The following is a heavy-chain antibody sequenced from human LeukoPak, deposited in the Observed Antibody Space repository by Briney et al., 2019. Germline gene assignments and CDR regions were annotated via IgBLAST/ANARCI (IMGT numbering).Heavy chain of an antibody. CDR1: GGSISSSSYY. Sequence: SETLSLTCTVSGGSISSSSYYWGWIRQPPGKGLEWIGSIYYSGSTYYNPSLKSRVTISVDTSKNQFSLKLSSVTAADTAVYYCARIRGIAAAGTWWVFDYWGQGTLVTVSS. CDR3: ARIRGIAAAGTWWVFDY. J-gene: IGHJ4*02. V-gene: IGHV4-39*01. CDR2: IYYSGST. D-gene: IGHD6-13*01.